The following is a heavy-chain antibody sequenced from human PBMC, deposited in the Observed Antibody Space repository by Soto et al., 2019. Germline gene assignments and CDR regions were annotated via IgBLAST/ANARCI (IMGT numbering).Heavy chain of an antibody. V-gene: IGHV3-30-3*01. CDR1: VFTFSSYA. Sequence: PGGSLRLSCAASVFTFSSYAMHWVRQAPGKELEWVAVISYDGSNKYYADSVKGRFTISRDNSKNTLYLQMNSLRAEDTAVYYCTRGREVVTANRRTLGYYFDYWGQGTLVTVSS. J-gene: IGHJ4*02. D-gene: IGHD2-21*02. CDR2: ISYDGSNK. CDR3: TRGREVVTANRRTLGYYFDY.